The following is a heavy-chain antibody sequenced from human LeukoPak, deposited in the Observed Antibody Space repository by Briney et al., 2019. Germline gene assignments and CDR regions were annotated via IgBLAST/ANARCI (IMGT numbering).Heavy chain of an antibody. J-gene: IGHJ4*02. V-gene: IGHV4-61*02. Sequence: PSETLSLTCTVSGDSISSGSYYWSWIRQPAGKGLEWIGRIYTSGSTNYNPFLKSRVTISVDTSKNQFSLKLTSVTAADTALYYCARGGEWELLPGDYWGQGTLVIVSS. D-gene: IGHD1-26*01. CDR2: IYTSGST. CDR1: GDSISSGSYY. CDR3: ARGGEWELLPGDY.